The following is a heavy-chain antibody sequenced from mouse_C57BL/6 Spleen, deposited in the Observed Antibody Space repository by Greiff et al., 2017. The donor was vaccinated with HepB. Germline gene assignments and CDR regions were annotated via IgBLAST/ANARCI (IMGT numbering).Heavy chain of an antibody. CDR1: GYTFTDYE. CDR3: TRDYYGSSYYFDY. V-gene: IGHV1-15*01. Sequence: QVQLQQSGAELVRPGASVTLSCKASGYTFTDYEMHWVKQTPVHGLEWIGAIDPETGGTAYNQKFKGKAILTADKSSSTAYMELRSLTSEDSAVYYCTRDYYGSSYYFDYWAKAPLSQSPQ. J-gene: IGHJ2*01. CDR2: IDPETGGT. D-gene: IGHD1-1*01.